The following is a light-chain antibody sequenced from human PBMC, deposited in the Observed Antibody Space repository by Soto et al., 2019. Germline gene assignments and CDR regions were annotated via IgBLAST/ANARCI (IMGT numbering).Light chain of an antibody. Sequence: AIPVTQSPSSLSASVGDRVTISCRASQSIGNDLGWYQQKPGKAPKLLIYEASTLQTGVASRFSGSGSGTDFTLTISSLQPEDFATYYCLQDYVYPWTFGQGTKVEVK. CDR3: LQDYVYPWT. V-gene: IGKV1-6*01. CDR2: EAS. J-gene: IGKJ1*01. CDR1: QSIGND.